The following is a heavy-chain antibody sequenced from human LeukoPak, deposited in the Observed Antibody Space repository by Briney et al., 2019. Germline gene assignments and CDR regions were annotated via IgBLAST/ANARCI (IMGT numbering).Heavy chain of an antibody. J-gene: IGHJ4*02. CDR3: ARGPSSVTGMLFDY. CDR1: GDSVSSNSAA. D-gene: IGHD6-19*01. CDR2: TYYRSKWNN. V-gene: IGHV6-1*01. Sequence: SQTLSLTCAISGDSVSSNSAAWNWIRQSPSRGLEWLGRTYYRSKWNNDYAVSVKSRIAINPDTSRNQFSLQLNSVTPEDTAVYYCARGPSSVTGMLFDYWGQGTLVTVSS.